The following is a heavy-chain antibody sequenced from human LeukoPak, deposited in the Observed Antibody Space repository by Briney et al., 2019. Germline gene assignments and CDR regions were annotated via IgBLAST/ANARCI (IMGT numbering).Heavy chain of an antibody. CDR1: GGTISSYA. CDR2: IIPILGIA. CDR3: ARDRGYDSSGYYYDY. D-gene: IGHD3-22*01. Sequence: ASVNVSCKASGGTISSYAISWVRQAPGQGLKWMGRIIPILGIANYAQKFQGRVTITADKSTSTAYMELSSLRSEDTAVYYCARDRGYDSSGYYYDYWGQGTLVTVSS. V-gene: IGHV1-69*04. J-gene: IGHJ4*02.